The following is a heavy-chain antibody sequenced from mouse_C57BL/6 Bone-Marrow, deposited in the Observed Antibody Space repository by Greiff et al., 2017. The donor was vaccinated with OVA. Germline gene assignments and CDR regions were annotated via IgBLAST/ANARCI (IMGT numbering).Heavy chain of an antibody. V-gene: IGHV7-3*01. Sequence: EVKLVESGGGLVQPGGSLSLSCAASGFTFTDYYMSWVRQPPGKALEWLGFIRNKANGYKTAYSASVKGRFTISRDNSQRILYLQMNALSAEDSATYDCARSPYYSNSYFDFWGQGTTLTVSS. J-gene: IGHJ2*01. D-gene: IGHD2-5*01. CDR2: IRNKANGYKT. CDR1: GFTFTDYY. CDR3: ARSPYYSNSYFDF.